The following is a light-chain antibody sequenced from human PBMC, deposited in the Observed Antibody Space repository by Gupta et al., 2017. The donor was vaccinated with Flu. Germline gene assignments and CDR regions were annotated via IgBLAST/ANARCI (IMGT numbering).Light chain of an antibody. CDR2: DVN. V-gene: IGLV2-11*01. CDR3: CSYAGSYTFYV. Sequence: QSALTQPRSVSGSPVQSVTISCTGTRSDVGVYNYNSCYQQHPGKAPNLMIFDVNNWPSGVPDRFSGSKSGNTTSLTISGLEAEDEADYYCCSYAGSYTFYVFGTGTKVTVL. CDR1: RSDVGVYNY. J-gene: IGLJ1*01.